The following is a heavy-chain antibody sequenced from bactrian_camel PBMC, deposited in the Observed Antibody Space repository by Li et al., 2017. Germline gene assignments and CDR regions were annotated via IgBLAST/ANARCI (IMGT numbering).Heavy chain of an antibody. J-gene: IGHJ4*01. D-gene: IGHD3*01. Sequence: HVQLVESGGGSVQAGESLRLSCVASGFAGSNFYMAWFRQVPGKEREGVARIATGSGNTYHADSVKGRFTISRDNAKDTLYLQMNSLKIEDTAVYYCALGSSRQATMTARGKGTQVTVS. CDR1: GFAGSNFY. V-gene: IGHV3S1*01. CDR2: IATGSGNT.